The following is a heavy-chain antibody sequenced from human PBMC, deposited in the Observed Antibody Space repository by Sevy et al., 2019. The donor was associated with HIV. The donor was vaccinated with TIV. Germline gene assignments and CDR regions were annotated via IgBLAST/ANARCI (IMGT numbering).Heavy chain of an antibody. CDR1: GFTFSSYA. CDR3: ARAGIVVVPAAIWGTNFDY. Sequence: GGSLRLSCAASGFTFSSYAMHWVRQAPGKGLEWVAVISYDGSNKYYADSVKGRFTISRDNSKNTLYLQMNSLRAEDTGVYYCARAGIVVVPAAIWGTNFDYWGQGTLVTVSS. CDR2: ISYDGSNK. V-gene: IGHV3-30-3*01. D-gene: IGHD2-2*02. J-gene: IGHJ4*02.